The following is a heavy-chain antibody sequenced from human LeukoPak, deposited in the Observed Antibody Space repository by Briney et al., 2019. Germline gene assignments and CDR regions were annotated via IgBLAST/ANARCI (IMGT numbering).Heavy chain of an antibody. CDR2: ISSSSSYI. D-gene: IGHD2-15*01. CDR1: GFTFGSYS. Sequence: GGSLRLSCAASGFTFGSYSMNWVRQAPGKGLEWVSSISSSSSYIYYADSVKGRFTISRDNAKNSLYLQMNSLRAEDTAVYYCARDIVVVVAAPNYYYYGMDVWGKGTTVTVSS. CDR3: ARDIVVVVAAPNYYYYGMDV. V-gene: IGHV3-21*01. J-gene: IGHJ6*04.